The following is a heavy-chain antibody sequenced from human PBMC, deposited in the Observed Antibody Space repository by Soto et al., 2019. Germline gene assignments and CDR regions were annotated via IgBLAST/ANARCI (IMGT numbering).Heavy chain of an antibody. V-gene: IGHV4-59*01. J-gene: IGHJ5*02. CDR2: MYYSGST. D-gene: IGHD6-19*01. CDR3: AGSGWYFWFDP. CDR1: GGSISSYY. Sequence: SETLSLTCTVSGGSISSYYWSWIRQPPGKGLEWIGYMYYSGSTNYNPSLKSRVTISVDTSKNQFSLKLSSVTAADTAVYYCAGSGWYFWFDPWGQGTLVTVSS.